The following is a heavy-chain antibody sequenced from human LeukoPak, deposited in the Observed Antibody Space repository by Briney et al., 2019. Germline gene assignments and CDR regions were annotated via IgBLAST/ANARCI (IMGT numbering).Heavy chain of an antibody. J-gene: IGHJ4*02. CDR1: GFTFSNYA. Sequence: GGSLRLSCAASGFTFSNYAMSWVRQAPGQGLEWVSSISGTGGSTYYADSVKGHFTISRDNSKNTLFLQMNSLRAEDTAAYYCARETVIVVVTAIPPLDYWGQGTLVTVSS. CDR2: ISGTGGST. V-gene: IGHV3-23*01. D-gene: IGHD2-21*02. CDR3: ARETVIVVVTAIPPLDY.